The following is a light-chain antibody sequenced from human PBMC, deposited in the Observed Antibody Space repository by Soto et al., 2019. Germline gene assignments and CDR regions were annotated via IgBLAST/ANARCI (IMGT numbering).Light chain of an antibody. V-gene: IGLV2-14*03. Sequence: QSALTQPASVSGSPGQSITISCTGTSSDVVGYNYVSWYRQHPGKAPKFMIYDVSSRPSGVSNRFSGSKSGNTASLTISGLQAEDEADYYCCSYTTSNTPQIVFGTGTKVTVL. CDR2: DVS. CDR1: SSDVVGYNY. J-gene: IGLJ1*01. CDR3: CSYTTSNTPQIV.